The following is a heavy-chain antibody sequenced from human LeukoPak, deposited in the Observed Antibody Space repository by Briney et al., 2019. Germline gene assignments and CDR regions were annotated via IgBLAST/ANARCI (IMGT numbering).Heavy chain of an antibody. J-gene: IGHJ4*02. Sequence: ASVKVSCKASGYTFTGYYMHWVRQAPGQGLEWMGWINPNSGGTNYAQKFQGRVTMTRDTSISTAYMELSRLRSDDTAVYYCAREGDLRYFDWLPSRGFDYWGQGTLVTVSS. CDR1: GYTFTGYY. V-gene: IGHV1-2*02. CDR2: INPNSGGT. CDR3: AREGDLRYFDWLPSRGFDY. D-gene: IGHD3-9*01.